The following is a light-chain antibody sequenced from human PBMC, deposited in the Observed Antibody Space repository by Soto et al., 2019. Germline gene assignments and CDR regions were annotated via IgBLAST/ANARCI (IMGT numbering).Light chain of an antibody. CDR3: QQYGTSPWT. CDR1: QSVSSSY. CDR2: GAS. Sequence: EIVLTQSPGTLSLSPGERATLSCRASQSVSSSYLAWYQQKLGQTPRVLIYGASSRATGIPDRFSGSGSGTDFTLTISRLEPEDFAVYYCQQYGTSPWTFGQGTKVEI. J-gene: IGKJ1*01. V-gene: IGKV3-20*01.